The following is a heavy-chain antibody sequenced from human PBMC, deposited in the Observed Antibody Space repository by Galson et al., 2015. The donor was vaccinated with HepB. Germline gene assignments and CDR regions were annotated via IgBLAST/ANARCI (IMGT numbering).Heavy chain of an antibody. J-gene: IGHJ4*02. D-gene: IGHD2-21*01. Sequence: SVKVSCKASGYTFTGYYMHWVRQAPGQGLEWMGWINPNSGGTNYAQKFQGRVTMTRDTSISTAYMELSRLRSGDTAVYYCARAVREGGARFNYWGQGTLVTVSS. CDR1: GYTFTGYY. CDR3: ARAVREGGARFNY. V-gene: IGHV1-2*02. CDR2: INPNSGGT.